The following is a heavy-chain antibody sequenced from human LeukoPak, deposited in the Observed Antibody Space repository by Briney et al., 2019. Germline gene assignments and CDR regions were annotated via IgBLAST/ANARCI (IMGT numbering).Heavy chain of an antibody. V-gene: IGHV3-21*01. CDR2: ISGNSYHI. CDR1: GFTFSTYS. D-gene: IGHD3-3*01. Sequence: GGSLRHSLAASGFTFSTYSSFWVRQAPGKGLEWVSAISGNSYHIYYADSVKGRFTISRDNAKNSLYLQMNSLRGEDTAVYYCARGPSALPYFDYWGQGTLVTVSS. CDR3: ARGPSALPYFDY. J-gene: IGHJ4*02.